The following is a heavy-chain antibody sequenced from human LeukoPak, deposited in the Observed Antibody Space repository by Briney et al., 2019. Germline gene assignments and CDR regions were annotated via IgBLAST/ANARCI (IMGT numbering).Heavy chain of an antibody. V-gene: IGHV1-69*05. CDR2: IIPIFGTA. CDR1: GGTFSSYA. D-gene: IGHD5-18*01. J-gene: IGHJ4*02. Sequence: SVKVSCKASGGTFSSYAISWVRQAPGQGLEWMGGIIPIFGTANYAQKFQGRVTITTDESTSTAYMELSSLRSEDTAVYYCGYSYGYLISGFDYWGQGTLVTVSS. CDR3: GYSYGYLISGFDY.